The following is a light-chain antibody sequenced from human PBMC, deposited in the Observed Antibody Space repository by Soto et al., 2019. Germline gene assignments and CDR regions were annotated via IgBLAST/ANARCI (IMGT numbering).Light chain of an antibody. J-gene: IGKJ4*01. V-gene: IGKV3-20*01. CDR2: DTS. CDR3: QQYGSSPLT. Sequence: EIVLTQSPGTLSLSVGERATLSCRASQSVSSYLAWYQQTPGQAPRLLIYDTSNRATGIPDRFSGSGFGTDFTLTISRLEPEDFTVYYCQQYGSSPLTFGGGTTVEIK. CDR1: QSVSSY.